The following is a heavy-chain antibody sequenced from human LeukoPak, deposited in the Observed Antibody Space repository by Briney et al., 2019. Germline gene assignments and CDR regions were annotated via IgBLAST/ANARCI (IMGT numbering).Heavy chain of an antibody. Sequence: SQTLSLTCAISGDSVSSNSAAWTWIRQSPSRGLEWLGGTYYRSKWYNDYAVSVKSRITINPDTSQNQFSLQLNSVTPEDTAVYYCARVAASDAFDIWGQGTMVTVSS. CDR2: TYYRSKWYN. CDR1: GDSVSSNSAA. D-gene: IGHD6-13*01. J-gene: IGHJ3*02. V-gene: IGHV6-1*01. CDR3: ARVAASDAFDI.